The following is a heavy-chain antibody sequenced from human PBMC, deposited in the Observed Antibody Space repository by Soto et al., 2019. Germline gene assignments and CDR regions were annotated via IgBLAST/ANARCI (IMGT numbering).Heavy chain of an antibody. J-gene: IGHJ6*02. V-gene: IGHV3-21*01. D-gene: IGHD6-13*01. Sequence: GGSLRLSCAASGFTFSSYSMNWVRQAPGKGLEWVSSISSSSSYIYYADSVKGRFTISRDNAKNSLYLQMNSLRAEDTAVYYCARGSIAAAGNRGTKTYGMDVWGQGTTVTVSS. CDR2: ISSSSSYI. CDR3: ARGSIAAAGNRGTKTYGMDV. CDR1: GFTFSSYS.